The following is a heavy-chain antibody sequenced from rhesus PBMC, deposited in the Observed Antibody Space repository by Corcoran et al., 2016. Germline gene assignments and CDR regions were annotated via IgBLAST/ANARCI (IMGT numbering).Heavy chain of an antibody. Sequence: QLQLQESGPGLVKPSETLSVTCAVSGGSISSSYWSWIRQAPGKGLEWIGYIYGIGSSTNYNPSLKSRVTLSVDTSKNQLSLKLSSVTTADTAVYYCARGVDYVRNYGLDSWGQGVVVTVSS. CDR2: IYGIGSST. CDR3: ARGVDYVRNYGLDS. J-gene: IGHJ6*01. CDR1: GGSISSSY. D-gene: IGHD4-29*01. V-gene: IGHV4-169*01.